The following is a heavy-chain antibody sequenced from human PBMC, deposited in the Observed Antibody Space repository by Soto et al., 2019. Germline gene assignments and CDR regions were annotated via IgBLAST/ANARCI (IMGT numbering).Heavy chain of an antibody. Sequence: VQLVESGGGFIQPGGSLRLSCAASGLTVSSNYMSWVRQAPGKGLEWVSVVYSDGRTYHADSVKGRFTISRDISKNTVYLQMNSLRAEDTAVYYCARGAMVLTPKNDDYWGQGTLVTVSS. CDR1: GLTVSSNY. CDR2: VYSDGRT. D-gene: IGHD5-18*01. V-gene: IGHV3-53*01. J-gene: IGHJ4*02. CDR3: ARGAMVLTPKNDDY.